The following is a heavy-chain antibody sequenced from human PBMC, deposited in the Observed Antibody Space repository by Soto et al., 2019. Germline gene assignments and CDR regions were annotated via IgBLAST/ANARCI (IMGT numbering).Heavy chain of an antibody. Sequence: SETLSLTCTVSGGSISSGDYYWSWIRQPPGKGLEWIGYIYYSGSTYYNPSLKSRVTISVDTSKNQFSLKLSSVTAADTAVYYCARSSGYYNYFDYWGQGTLVTVSS. J-gene: IGHJ4*02. D-gene: IGHD3-22*01. V-gene: IGHV4-30-4*01. CDR3: ARSSGYYNYFDY. CDR1: GGSISSGDYY. CDR2: IYYSGST.